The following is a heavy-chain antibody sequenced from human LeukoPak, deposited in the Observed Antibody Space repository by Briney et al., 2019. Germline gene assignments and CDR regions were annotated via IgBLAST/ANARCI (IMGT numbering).Heavy chain of an antibody. V-gene: IGHV3-53*01. Sequence: GGSLRLSCVVSGFTVSSNYMSWVRQAPGKGLEWVSIIYCGGSTYYADSVKGRFTISRDNSKNTVYLQMNSLRAEDTAVYYCARANSATIPGVDPWGQVTRVTVSS. D-gene: IGHD7-27*01. CDR1: GFTVSSNY. CDR2: IYCGGST. CDR3: ARANSATIPGVDP. J-gene: IGHJ5*02.